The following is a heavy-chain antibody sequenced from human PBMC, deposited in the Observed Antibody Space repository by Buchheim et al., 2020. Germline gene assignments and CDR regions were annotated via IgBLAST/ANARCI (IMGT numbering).Heavy chain of an antibody. Sequence: EVQLVESGGGLVKPGGSLRLSCAASGFTFSSYSMNWVRQAPGKGLGWVSSISSSSSYIYYADSVKGRFTISRDNAKNSLYLQMNSLRAEDTAVYYCARDHRRRWLQFDNWFDPWGQGTL. CDR2: ISSSSSYI. CDR1: GFTFSSYS. V-gene: IGHV3-21*01. D-gene: IGHD5-24*01. CDR3: ARDHRRRWLQFDNWFDP. J-gene: IGHJ5*02.